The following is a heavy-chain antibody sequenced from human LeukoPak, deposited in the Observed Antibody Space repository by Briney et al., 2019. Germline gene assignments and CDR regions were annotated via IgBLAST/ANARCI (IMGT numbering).Heavy chain of an antibody. CDR3: ARDLGGNDPFDY. J-gene: IGHJ4*02. CDR1: GYTFTSYY. Sequence: ASVKVSCKASGYTFTSYYMHWVRQAPGQGLEWMGIINPSGGSTSYAQKFQGRVTMTRDTSTSTVYMELSSLRSEYTAVYYCARDLGGNDPFDYWGQGTLVTVSS. V-gene: IGHV1-46*01. CDR2: INPSGGST. D-gene: IGHD4-23*01.